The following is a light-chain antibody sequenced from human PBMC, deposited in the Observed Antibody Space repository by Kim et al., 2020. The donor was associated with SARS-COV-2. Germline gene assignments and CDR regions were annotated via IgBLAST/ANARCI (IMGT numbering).Light chain of an antibody. CDR1: SANIGEGYD. CDR2: GNR. V-gene: IGLV1-40*01. J-gene: IGLJ3*02. CDR3: QSYDSSLSGWV. Sequence: QRGTPSCTGRSANIGEGYDVHWYQQIPGTAPKLLIYGNRNRPSGVPDRFSGYKSGTSASLAITGLQAEDEADYYCQSYDSSLSGWVFGGGTQLTVL.